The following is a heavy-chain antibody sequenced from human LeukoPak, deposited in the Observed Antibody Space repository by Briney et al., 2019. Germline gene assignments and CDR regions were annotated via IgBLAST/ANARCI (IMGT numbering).Heavy chain of an antibody. CDR1: GGSISSGDYY. CDR2: IYYSGST. V-gene: IGHV4-61*08. J-gene: IGHJ4*02. Sequence: ETLSLTCTVSGGSISSGDYYWSWIRQPPGKGLEWIGYIYYSGSTNYNPSLKSRVTISVDTSKNQFSLKLSSVTAADTAVYYCAREGVDYDYVWGSYRYFDYWGQGTLVTVSS. CDR3: AREGVDYDYVWGSYRYFDY. D-gene: IGHD3-16*02.